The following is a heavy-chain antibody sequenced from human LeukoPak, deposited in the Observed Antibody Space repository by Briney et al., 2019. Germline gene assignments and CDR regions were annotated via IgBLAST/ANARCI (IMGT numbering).Heavy chain of an antibody. D-gene: IGHD3-10*01. V-gene: IGHV3-23*01. J-gene: IGHJ4*02. CDR2: ISGSGGST. Sequence: GSLSLSCAASGFPFSSYAMSWVRQAPGKGLEWVSAISGSGGSTYYADSVKGRFTISRDNSKNTLYLQMNSLRAEDTAVYYCAKDRPYGSGIDWGQGTLVTVSS. CDR3: AKDRPYGSGID. CDR1: GFPFSSYA.